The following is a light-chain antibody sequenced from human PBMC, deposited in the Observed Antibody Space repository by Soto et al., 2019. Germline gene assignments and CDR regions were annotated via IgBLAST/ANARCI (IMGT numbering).Light chain of an antibody. V-gene: IGLV2-14*01. CDR1: SSDIASYKF. Sequence: QSALTQPASVSGSPGQSITISCTGTSSDIASYKFVSWFQHHPGKAPKLLIYEVNNRPSGISNRFSGSKSGNTASLTISGLQPEDEANYFCSSATNTDTLVVFGRGTKLTVL. J-gene: IGLJ2*01. CDR3: SSATNTDTLVV. CDR2: EVN.